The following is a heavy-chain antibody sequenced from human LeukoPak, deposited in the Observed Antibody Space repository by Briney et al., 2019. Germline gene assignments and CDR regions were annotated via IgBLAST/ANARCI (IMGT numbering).Heavy chain of an antibody. CDR2: ISSSSSYI. CDR1: GFTFSSYA. D-gene: IGHD1-26*01. CDR3: ARDLVGATGYYYMDV. J-gene: IGHJ6*03. V-gene: IGHV3-21*01. Sequence: GGSLRLSCAASGFTFSSYAMSWVRQAPGKGLEWVSSISSSSSYIYYADSVKGRFTISRDNAKNSLYLQMNSLRAEDTAVYYCARDLVGATGYYYMDVWGKGTTVTVSS.